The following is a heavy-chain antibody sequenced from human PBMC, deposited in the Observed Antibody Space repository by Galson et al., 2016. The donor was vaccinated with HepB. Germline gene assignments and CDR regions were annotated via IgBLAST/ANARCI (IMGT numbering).Heavy chain of an antibody. CDR1: GFTFSSYG. J-gene: IGHJ4*02. CDR2: IWYDGSNQ. D-gene: IGHD4-17*01. Sequence: SLRLSCAASGFTFSSYGMHWVRQAPGKGLEWVAVIWYDGSNQYYGDSVKGRFTISRDNSKNTLYLQMNRLRDEDTAVYYCARGRTGRRPMTTSYFDYWGQGTLVTVSS. CDR3: ARGRTGRRPMTTSYFDY. V-gene: IGHV3-33*01.